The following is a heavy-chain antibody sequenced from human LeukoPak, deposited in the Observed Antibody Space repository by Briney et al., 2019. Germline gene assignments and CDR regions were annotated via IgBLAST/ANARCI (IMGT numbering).Heavy chain of an antibody. V-gene: IGHV1-18*01. CDR3: AAQYCSSTSCYRWGLVDY. Sequence: GASVKVSCKASGYTFTSYGISWVRQAPGQGLEWMGWISAYNGNTNYAQNPQGRVIMTTDTSTSTAYMELRSLRSDDTAVYYCAAQYCSSTSCYRWGLVDYWGQGTLVTVSS. D-gene: IGHD2-2*02. CDR1: GYTFTSYG. J-gene: IGHJ4*02. CDR2: ISAYNGNT.